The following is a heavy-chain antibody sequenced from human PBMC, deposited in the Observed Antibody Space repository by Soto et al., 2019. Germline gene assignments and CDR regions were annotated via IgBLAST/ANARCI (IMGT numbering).Heavy chain of an antibody. V-gene: IGHV1-3*01. CDR1: GYTFTSYA. J-gene: IGHJ6*02. CDR3: ARAQTGYYYYYGMDV. Sequence: ASVKVSCKASGYTFTSYAMHWVRQAPGQRLEWMGWINAGNGNTKYSQKFQGRVTITRDTSASTAYMELSSLRSEDTAVYYCARAQTGYYYYYGMDVWGQGTTVTVSS. CDR2: INAGNGNT.